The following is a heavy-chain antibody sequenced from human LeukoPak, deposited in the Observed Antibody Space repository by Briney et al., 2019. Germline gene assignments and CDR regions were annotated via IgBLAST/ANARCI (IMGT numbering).Heavy chain of an antibody. D-gene: IGHD3-16*01. CDR3: ARLIYNDYVFDY. CDR1: GYTFTGYY. J-gene: IGHJ4*02. CDR2: INPNSGGT. Sequence: GASVKVSCTASGYTFTGYYMHWVRQAPGQGLEWMGWINPNSGGTNYAQKFQGRVTMTRDTSISTAYMELSRLRSDDTAVYYCARLIYNDYVFDYWGQGTLVIVSS. V-gene: IGHV1-2*02.